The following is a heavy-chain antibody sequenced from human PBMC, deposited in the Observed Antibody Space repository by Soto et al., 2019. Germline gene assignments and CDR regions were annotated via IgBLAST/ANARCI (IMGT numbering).Heavy chain of an antibody. J-gene: IGHJ5*02. D-gene: IGHD3-10*01. CDR1: GGSFSGYY. CDR3: AGGRYTVVRGVMNWFDP. CDR2: IDQSGST. V-gene: IGHV4-34*01. Sequence: QVQLQQWGAGLLKSSETLSLTCAVYGGSFSGYYWNWLRQPPGEGLEWVGKIDQSGSTKYNPSLKSRVTMSVDTSRRQFSLKLTSVTAMDTAVSYCAGGRYTVVRGVMNWFDPWGQGTLVTVSS.